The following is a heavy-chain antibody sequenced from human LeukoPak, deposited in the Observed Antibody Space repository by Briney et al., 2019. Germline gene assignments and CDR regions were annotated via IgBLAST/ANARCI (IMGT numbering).Heavy chain of an antibody. V-gene: IGHV4-34*01. D-gene: IGHD1-26*01. CDR2: INHSGST. Sequence: SETLSLTCAVYGGSFSGYYWSWIRQPPGKGLEWIGEINHSGSTNYNPSLKSRVTISVDTSKNQFSLKLTSVTAADTAVYYCARAASGSEPFDYWGQGTLVTVSS. CDR3: ARAASGSEPFDY. CDR1: GGSFSGYY. J-gene: IGHJ4*02.